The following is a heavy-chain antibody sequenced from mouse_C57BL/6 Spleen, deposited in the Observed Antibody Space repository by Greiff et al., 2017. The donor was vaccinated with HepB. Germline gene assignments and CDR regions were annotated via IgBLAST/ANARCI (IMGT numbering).Heavy chain of an antibody. V-gene: IGHV5-6*01. Sequence: EVKLMESGGDLVKPGGSLKLSCAASGFTFSSYGMSWVRQTPDKRLEWVATISSGGSYTYYPDSVKGRFTISRDNAKNTLYLQMSSLKSEDTAMYYCARQGVITTADWYFDVWGTGTTVTVSS. CDR2: ISSGGSYT. CDR3: ARQGVITTADWYFDV. CDR1: GFTFSSYG. J-gene: IGHJ1*03. D-gene: IGHD1-1*01.